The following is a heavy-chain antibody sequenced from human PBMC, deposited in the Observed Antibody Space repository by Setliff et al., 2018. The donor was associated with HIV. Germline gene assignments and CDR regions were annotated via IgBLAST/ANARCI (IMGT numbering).Heavy chain of an antibody. Sequence: SETLSLTCTVSGGSMSSYYWSWIRQTPGKGLEWIGYVYYRGSTNYNPSLKSRVTISIDTSNNQFSLKMTSMTAADTAVYYCVGGIRGARFSPWGQGTLGTVSA. CDR1: GGSMSSYY. D-gene: IGHD3-10*01. CDR2: VYYRGST. V-gene: IGHV4-59*01. J-gene: IGHJ5*02. CDR3: VGGIRGARFSP.